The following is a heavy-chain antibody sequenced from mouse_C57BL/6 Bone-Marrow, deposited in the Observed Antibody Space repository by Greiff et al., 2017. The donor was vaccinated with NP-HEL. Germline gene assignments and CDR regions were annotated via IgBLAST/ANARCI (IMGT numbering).Heavy chain of an antibody. CDR3: AREGMGRDYFDY. J-gene: IGHJ2*01. CDR1: GYSITSGYY. V-gene: IGHV3-6*01. D-gene: IGHD4-1*01. CDR2: ISYDGSN. Sequence: EVQLQESGPGLVKPSQSLSLTCSVTGYSITSGYYWNWIRQFPGNKLEWMGYISYDGSNNYNPSLKNRISITRDTSKNQFFLKLNSVTTEDTATYYCAREGMGRDYFDYWGQGTTLTVSS.